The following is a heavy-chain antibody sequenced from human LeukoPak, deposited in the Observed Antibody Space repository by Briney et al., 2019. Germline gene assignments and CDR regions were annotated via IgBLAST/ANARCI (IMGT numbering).Heavy chain of an antibody. CDR3: AKDTNWGSGNWFDP. V-gene: IGHV3-23*01. J-gene: IGHJ5*02. CDR1: GFTFSSYA. CDR2: ISGSGDST. Sequence: GGSLRLSCAASGFTFSSYAMSWVRQAPGKGLEWVSAISGSGDSTYYADSVKGRFTISRDNSKNTLYLQMNSLRAEDTAVYYCAKDTNWGSGNWFDPWGQGTLVTVSS. D-gene: IGHD7-27*01.